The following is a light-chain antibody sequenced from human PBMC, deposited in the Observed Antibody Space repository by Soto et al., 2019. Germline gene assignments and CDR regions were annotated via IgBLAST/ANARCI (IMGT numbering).Light chain of an antibody. V-gene: IGKV1D-13*01. J-gene: IGKJ4*01. CDR2: DAS. CDR1: QGISSA. CDR3: QQFNNYPALT. Sequence: AIQLTQSPSSLSASVGDRVTITCRASQGISSALAWYQQKPGKAPKLLIYDASSLGSGVPSRFSGSGSGTDFTLTISSLQPEDFATYYCQQFNNYPALTFGGGTKVDIK.